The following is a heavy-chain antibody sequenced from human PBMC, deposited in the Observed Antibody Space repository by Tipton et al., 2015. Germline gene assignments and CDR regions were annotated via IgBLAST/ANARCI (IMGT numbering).Heavy chain of an antibody. CDR2: IKHDGTEE. V-gene: IGHV3-7*01. D-gene: IGHD2/OR15-2a*01. Sequence: GSLRLSCEASGFTFSSYWMSWVRRAPGQGLEWVGQIKHDGTEEWYLDSMEGRFTISRDNAKNSLYLQMTSLRVDDTAVYYCARDVNGGYFDMWGQGTTVTVSP. J-gene: IGHJ3*02. CDR3: ARDVNGGYFDM. CDR1: GFTFSSYW.